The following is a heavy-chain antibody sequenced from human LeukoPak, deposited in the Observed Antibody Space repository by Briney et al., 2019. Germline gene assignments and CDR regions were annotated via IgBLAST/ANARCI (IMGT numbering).Heavy chain of an antibody. J-gene: IGHJ5*01. CDR2: LSYNGST. Sequence: PETRSLTSTVSGDSTSSGRDYWGRIRQSPGKGLEWIGSLSYNGSTYYNPSLKSRVIVFVDTSKSQVSLKPSAVAAADTAIYYCARGTDSWG. V-gene: IGHV4-39*01. CDR3: ARGTDS. CDR1: GDSTSSGRDY.